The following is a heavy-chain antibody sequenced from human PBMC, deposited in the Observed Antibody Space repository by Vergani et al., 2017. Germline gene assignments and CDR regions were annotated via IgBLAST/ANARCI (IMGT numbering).Heavy chain of an antibody. CDR1: GFTFSSYW. V-gene: IGHV3-7*01. CDR2: IKQDGSEK. D-gene: IGHD2-2*02. CDR3: ARDVVPAAISGDGMDV. J-gene: IGHJ6*02. Sequence: EVQLVESGGGLVQPGGSLRLSCAASGFTFSSYWMSWVRQAPGKGLEWVANIKQDGSEKYYVDSVKGRFTISRDNAKNSLYLQMNSLRAEDTAVYYCARDVVPAAISGDGMDVWGQGTTVTVSS.